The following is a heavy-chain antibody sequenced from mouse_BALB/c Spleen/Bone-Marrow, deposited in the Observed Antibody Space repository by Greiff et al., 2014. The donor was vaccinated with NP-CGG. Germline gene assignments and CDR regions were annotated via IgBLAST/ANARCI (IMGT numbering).Heavy chain of an antibody. V-gene: IGHV5-6*01. CDR1: GFTFSSYG. Sequence: EVKLVESGGDLVKPGGSLKLSCAASGFTFSSYGMSWVRQTPDKRLEWVATISSGGSYTYYPDSVKGRFTISRDNAKNTLYLQMSSLKSEDTAMDYCARNYYGSWHCDVWGAGTTVTVSS. CDR3: ARNYYGSWHCDV. D-gene: IGHD1-2*01. J-gene: IGHJ1*01. CDR2: ISSGGSYT.